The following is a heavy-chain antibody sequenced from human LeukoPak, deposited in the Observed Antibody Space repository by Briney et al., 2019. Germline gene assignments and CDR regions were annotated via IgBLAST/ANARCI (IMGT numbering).Heavy chain of an antibody. V-gene: IGHV3-48*04. CDR3: ARDYCTNGVCFFDY. Sequence: PGGSLRLSCAASGFTFSSYSMNWVRQAPGKGLEWVSYISSSSSTIYYADSVKGRFTISRDNAKNSLYLQMNSLRAEDTAVYYCARDYCTNGVCFFDYWGQGTLVTVSS. J-gene: IGHJ4*02. CDR2: ISSSSSTI. D-gene: IGHD2-8*01. CDR1: GFTFSSYS.